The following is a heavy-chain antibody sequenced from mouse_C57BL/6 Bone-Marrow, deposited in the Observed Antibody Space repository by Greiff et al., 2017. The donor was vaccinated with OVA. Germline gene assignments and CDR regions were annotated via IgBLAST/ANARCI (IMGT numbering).Heavy chain of an antibody. J-gene: IGHJ2*01. CDR1: GYTFTSYW. Sequence: VQLQQPGAELVKPGASVKLSCKASGYTFTSYWMQWVKQRPGQGLEWIGEIDPSDSYTNYNQKFKGKATLTVDTSSSTAYMQLSSLTSEDSAVYYCAREGVVLLRPGFDYWGQGTTLTVSS. CDR3: AREGVVLLRPGFDY. CDR2: IDPSDSYT. V-gene: IGHV1-50*01. D-gene: IGHD1-1*01.